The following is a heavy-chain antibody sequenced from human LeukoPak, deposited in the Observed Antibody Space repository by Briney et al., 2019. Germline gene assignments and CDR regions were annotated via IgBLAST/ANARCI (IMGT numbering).Heavy chain of an antibody. V-gene: IGHV3-48*01. CDR1: GFTFSSYS. J-gene: IGHJ4*02. CDR3: ARDPEARGLDYYDSSGYRPY. Sequence: PGGSLRLSCAASGFTFSSYSTNWVRQAPGKGLEWVSYISSSSSTIYYADSVKGRFTTSRDNAKNSLYLQMNSLRAEDTAVYYCARDPEARGLDYYDSSGYRPYWGQGTLVTVSS. CDR2: ISSSSSTI. D-gene: IGHD3-22*01.